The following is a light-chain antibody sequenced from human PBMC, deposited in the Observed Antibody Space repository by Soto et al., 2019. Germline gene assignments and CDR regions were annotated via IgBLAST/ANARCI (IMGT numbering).Light chain of an antibody. CDR1: SSDVGGYNY. CDR2: DVS. CDR3: CSYAGSRYV. Sequence: QSALTQPRSVSGSPGQLVTISCTGTSSDVGGYNYVSWYQQHPGKAPKLMIYDVSKRPSGVPDRFSGSKSGNTASLTISGLQAEDEADYYCCSYAGSRYVFGTGTKLTVL. V-gene: IGLV2-11*01. J-gene: IGLJ1*01.